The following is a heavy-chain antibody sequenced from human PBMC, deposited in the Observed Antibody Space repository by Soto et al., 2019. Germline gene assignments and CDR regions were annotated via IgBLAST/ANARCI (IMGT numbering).Heavy chain of an antibody. D-gene: IGHD6-6*01. V-gene: IGHV1-18*01. CDR3: ARSPIASRPSWFDP. CDR1: RYTFTKYG. J-gene: IGHJ5*02. Sequence: QVQLVQSGGEGKKSGASLKVSCKTSRYTFTKYGVSWVRQAPGQGLEWVGWISGYNSRTNYAQNFQGMVSMTTDTSSTTAYMELRNLTSADTGVYYCARSPIASRPSWFDPWGQGTPVSVSS. CDR2: ISGYNSRT.